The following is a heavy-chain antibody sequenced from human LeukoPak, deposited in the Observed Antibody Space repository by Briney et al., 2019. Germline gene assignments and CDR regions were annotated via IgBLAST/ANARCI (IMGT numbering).Heavy chain of an antibody. J-gene: IGHJ4*02. D-gene: IGHD5/OR15-5a*01. CDR1: GSSFTSYW. V-gene: IGHV5-51*01. CDR2: IYPGDSDT. Sequence: GASLQISCEGSGSSFTSYWIGWVRQLPGKGLEWMGIIYPGDSDTRYSPSFQGQITISADKSISTPYLQWSSLKASDTAMYYCARRPSSVWPFDYWGQGTLVTVSS. CDR3: ARRPSSVWPFDY.